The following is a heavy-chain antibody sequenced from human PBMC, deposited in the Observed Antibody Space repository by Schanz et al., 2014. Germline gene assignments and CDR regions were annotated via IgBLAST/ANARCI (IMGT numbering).Heavy chain of an antibody. V-gene: IGHV3-23*04. J-gene: IGHJ4*02. Sequence: EVQLVESGGGLVQPGGSLRLSCAASGFTFSSYAMSWVRQAPGKGLEWLSVISGSGGSTYYADSVKGRFTISRDNSKNTLFLQMNSLRVEDSAIYYCAKDISDTSGKDDCWGQGALVTVSS. CDR1: GFTFSSYA. D-gene: IGHD3-22*01. CDR3: AKDISDTSGKDDC. CDR2: ISGSGGST.